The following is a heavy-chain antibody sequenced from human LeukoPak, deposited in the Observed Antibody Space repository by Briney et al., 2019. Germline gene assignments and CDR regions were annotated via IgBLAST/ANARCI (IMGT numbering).Heavy chain of an antibody. CDR3: ARTIIAFHSPLDS. Sequence: SETLSLTCSVSGASISTSGSYWGWIRQPPGKGLEWIGSFYYSGKTYDNPSLKSRVTMSVDMSKNQFSLQLNSATAADTAVYYCARTIIAFHSPLDSWGQGTLVTVSP. V-gene: IGHV4-39*01. CDR2: FYYSGKT. CDR1: GASISTSGSY. D-gene: IGHD2-15*01. J-gene: IGHJ4*02.